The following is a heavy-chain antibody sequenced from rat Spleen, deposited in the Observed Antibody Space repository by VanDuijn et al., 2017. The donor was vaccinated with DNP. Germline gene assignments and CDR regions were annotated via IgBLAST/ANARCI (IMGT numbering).Heavy chain of an antibody. D-gene: IGHD5-1*01. V-gene: IGHV3-3*01. CDR2: INSAGST. CDR1: GYSITSNFR. J-gene: IGHJ2*01. CDR3: AVQLGVFDY. Sequence: EVQLQESGPGLVKPSQSLSLTCSVTGYSITSNFRWSWIRKFPGNTLEWMGYINSAGSTDYNPSLNSRISITRDTSKNQFFLQVNSVTPDDAATYYCAVQLGVFDYWGQGVMVTVSS.